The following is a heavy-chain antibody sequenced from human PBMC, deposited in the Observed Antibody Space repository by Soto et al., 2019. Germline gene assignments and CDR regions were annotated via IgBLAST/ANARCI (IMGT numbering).Heavy chain of an antibody. J-gene: IGHJ4*02. D-gene: IGHD3-9*01. CDR3: ANAFGGTVYYDILTGYSLPPYYFDY. Sequence: SETLSLTCTVSGGSISSSSYYWGWIRQPPGKGLEWIGSIYYSGSTYYNPSLKSRVTISVDTSKNQFSLKLSSVTAADTAVYYCANAFGGTVYYDILTGYSLPPYYFDYWGQGTLVTVSS. CDR1: GGSISSSSYY. V-gene: IGHV4-39*01. CDR2: IYYSGST.